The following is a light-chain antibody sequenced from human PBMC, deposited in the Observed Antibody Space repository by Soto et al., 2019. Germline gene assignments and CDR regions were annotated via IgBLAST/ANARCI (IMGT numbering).Light chain of an antibody. CDR2: DAS. CDR3: QQRSNWPPEIT. V-gene: IGKV3-11*01. Sequence: EIVLAQSPATLSLSPGERATLSCRASQSVSSSLAWYQQKPGQAPRLLIYDASNRATGIPARFSGSGSGTDFTRTISSLEPEDFAIYYCQQRSNWPPEITVGGGTKVEIK. CDR1: QSVSSS. J-gene: IGKJ4*02.